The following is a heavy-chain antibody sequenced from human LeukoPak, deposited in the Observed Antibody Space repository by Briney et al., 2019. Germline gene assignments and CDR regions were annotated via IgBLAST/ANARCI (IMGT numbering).Heavy chain of an antibody. D-gene: IGHD3-22*01. V-gene: IGHV1-8*02. CDR2: MNPNSGNT. CDR3: ARGGNYDSSGYYKLDY. J-gene: IGHJ4*02. CDR1: GYTFTSYG. Sequence: ASVKVSCKASGYTFTSYGISWVRQAPGQGLEWTGWMNPNSGNTGYAQKFQGRVTMTRNTSVSTAYMELSSLRSEDTAVYYCARGGNYDSSGYYKLDYWGQGTLVTVSS.